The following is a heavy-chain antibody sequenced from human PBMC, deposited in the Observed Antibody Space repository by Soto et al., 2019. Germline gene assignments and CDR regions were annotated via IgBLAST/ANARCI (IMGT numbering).Heavy chain of an antibody. CDR3: ATSAAVGPRWFDP. Sequence: ASVKVSCKVSGYTLTELSMHWVRQAPGKGLEWMGGFDPEDGETIYAQKFQGRVTMTEDTPTATAYMEMSSLRSEDTAVYYCATSAAVGPRWFDPWGQGTLVIVSS. V-gene: IGHV1-24*01. J-gene: IGHJ5*02. CDR1: GYTLTELS. CDR2: FDPEDGET. D-gene: IGHD6-13*01.